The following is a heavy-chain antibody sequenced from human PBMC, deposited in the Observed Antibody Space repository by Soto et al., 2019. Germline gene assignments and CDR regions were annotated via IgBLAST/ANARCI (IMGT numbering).Heavy chain of an antibody. CDR2: ISYDGSNK. CDR1: GFTFSSYA. J-gene: IGHJ2*01. D-gene: IGHD4-4*01. Sequence: QVQLVESGGGVVQPGRSLRLSCAASGFTFSSYAMHWVRQAPGKGLEWVAVISYDGSNKYYADSVKGRFTISRDNSKNRLYIKMNSLRAEDTSVYYCARPRLRDDYNWGYFDLWGRGTLVTVSS. CDR3: ARPRLRDDYNWGYFDL. V-gene: IGHV3-30-3*01.